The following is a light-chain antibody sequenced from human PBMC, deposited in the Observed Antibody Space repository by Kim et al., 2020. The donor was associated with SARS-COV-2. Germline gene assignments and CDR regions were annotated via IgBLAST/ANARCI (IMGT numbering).Light chain of an antibody. Sequence: DIQMTQSPSTLSASVGDRVTITCRASQGISSWLAWYQQKPGKAPKLLIYKASSLESGVPSRFSGSGSGTEFTLTISSLQPDDFATYYCQQYNSYLWTFGQGTKVDIK. CDR3: QQYNSYLWT. CDR1: QGISSW. V-gene: IGKV1-5*03. CDR2: KAS. J-gene: IGKJ1*01.